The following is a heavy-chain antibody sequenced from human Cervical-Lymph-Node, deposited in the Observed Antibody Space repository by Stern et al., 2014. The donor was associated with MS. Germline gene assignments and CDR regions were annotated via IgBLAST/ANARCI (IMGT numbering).Heavy chain of an antibody. CDR3: ARDREPNQSCWYFDL. V-gene: IGHV3-21*01. CDR1: GITFSTYS. Sequence: EVQLVESEGGLVKPGGSLRLSCAASGITFSTYSMNWVRQAPGKGLEWVSSISSSSSYIHYAASVKGRFTISRDNARNSLYLQMNSLRAEDTAVYYCARDREPNQSCWYFDLWGRGTLVTVSS. CDR2: ISSSSSYI. D-gene: IGHD1-26*01. J-gene: IGHJ2*01.